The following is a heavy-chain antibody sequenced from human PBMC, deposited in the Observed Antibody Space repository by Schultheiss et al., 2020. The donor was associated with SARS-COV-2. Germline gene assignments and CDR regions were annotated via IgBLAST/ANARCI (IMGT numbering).Heavy chain of an antibody. CDR1: GFTFDDYA. CDR3: ARDGADTWGYYYYMDV. V-gene: IGHV3-23*01. CDR2: ISGSGGST. J-gene: IGHJ6*03. Sequence: GGSLRLSCAASGFTFDDYAMHWVRQAPGKGLEWVSAISGSGGSTYYADSVKGRFTISRDNAKNSLYLQMNSLRAEDTAVYYCARDGADTWGYYYYMDVWGKGTTVTVSS. D-gene: IGHD6-25*01.